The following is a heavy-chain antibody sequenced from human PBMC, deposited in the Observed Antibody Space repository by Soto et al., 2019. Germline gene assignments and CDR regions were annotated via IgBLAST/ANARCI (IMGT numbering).Heavy chain of an antibody. CDR1: GFLLSTRGVG. D-gene: IGHD6-19*01. J-gene: IGHJ4*02. Sequence: QITLKESGPTLVKPTQTLTLTCTFSGFLLSTRGVGVGWIRQPPGKALEWLALIYWYDDKRYNPSLKSRLTITKDTSKNQVVLTMTNMDPVDTATYYCARVSGDIAVPPTAPFDNWGQGTLVTVSS. V-gene: IGHV2-5*01. CDR3: ARVSGDIAVPPTAPFDN. CDR2: IYWYDDK.